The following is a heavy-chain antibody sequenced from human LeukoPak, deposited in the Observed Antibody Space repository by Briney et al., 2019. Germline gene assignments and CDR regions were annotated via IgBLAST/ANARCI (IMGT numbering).Heavy chain of an antibody. V-gene: IGHV1-24*01. J-gene: IGHJ4*02. Sequence: GASMKVSCKVSGYTLTELSMHWVRQAPGKGLEWMGGFDPEDGETIYAQKFQGRVTMTEDTSTDTAYMELSSLRSEDTAVYYCATDSLWVRGVMTDYWGQGTLVTVSS. CDR3: ATDSLWVRGVMTDY. CDR2: FDPEDGET. D-gene: IGHD3-10*01. CDR1: GYTLTELS.